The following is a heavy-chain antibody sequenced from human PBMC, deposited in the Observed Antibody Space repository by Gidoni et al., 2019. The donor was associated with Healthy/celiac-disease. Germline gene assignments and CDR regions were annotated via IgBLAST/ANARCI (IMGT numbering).Heavy chain of an antibody. J-gene: IGHJ4*02. CDR1: GFTFRSFA. CDR3: AKDGPEYYYDSSGFHFDY. V-gene: IGHV3-23*01. D-gene: IGHD3-22*01. CDR2: ISGSGGST. Sequence: EVQLLESGGGLVQPGGSLRLSLSAFGFTFRSFALRWVRQAPGKGLEWVSAISGSGGSTYYADSVKGRFTISRDNSKNTLYLQMNSLRAEDTAVYYCAKDGPEYYYDSSGFHFDYWGQGTLVTVSS.